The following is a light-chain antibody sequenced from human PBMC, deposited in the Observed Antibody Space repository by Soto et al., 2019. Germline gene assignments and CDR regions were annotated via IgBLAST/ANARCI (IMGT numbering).Light chain of an antibody. Sequence: EIVLTQSPGPLSLSPGERATLSCRASQSVSSSYLAGYQQKPGQAPRLLIYGASSRATGIPDRFSGSGSGTDFTLTISRLEPEDFAVYYCQQYGSLLTFGGGTKVDVK. CDR2: GAS. CDR1: QSVSSSY. V-gene: IGKV3-20*01. CDR3: QQYGSLLT. J-gene: IGKJ4*01.